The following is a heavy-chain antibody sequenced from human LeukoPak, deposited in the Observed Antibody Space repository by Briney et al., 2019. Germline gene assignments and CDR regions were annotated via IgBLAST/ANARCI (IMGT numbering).Heavy chain of an antibody. D-gene: IGHD3-3*01. Sequence: ASVKVSCKASGYTFTSYGISWVRQAPGQGLEWMGWISGYNGHTNYAQKLQGRVTMTTDKSTSTAYMELRSLRSDDTAVYYCAREAITIFALVRTQTTKGPHRFDPWGQGTLVTVSS. J-gene: IGHJ5*02. CDR2: ISGYNGHT. V-gene: IGHV1-18*01. CDR1: GYTFTSYG. CDR3: AREAITIFALVRTQTTKGPHRFDP.